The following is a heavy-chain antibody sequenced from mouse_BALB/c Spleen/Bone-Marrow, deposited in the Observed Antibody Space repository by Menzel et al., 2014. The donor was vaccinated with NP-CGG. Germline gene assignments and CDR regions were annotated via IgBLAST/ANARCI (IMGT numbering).Heavy chain of an antibody. V-gene: IGHV14-3*02. CDR2: IDPANGNA. D-gene: IGHD2-3*01. Sequence: EVKLVESGAELVKPGASVRLSCTASGFNIKDTYMHWVKQRPDQGLEWIGRIDPANGNAKHDPNFQGKAAITADTSSNTTYLQLSSLTSEDTAVYYCAIYFYFDYWGQGTTLTVSS. J-gene: IGHJ2*01. CDR3: AIYFYFDY. CDR1: GFNIKDTY.